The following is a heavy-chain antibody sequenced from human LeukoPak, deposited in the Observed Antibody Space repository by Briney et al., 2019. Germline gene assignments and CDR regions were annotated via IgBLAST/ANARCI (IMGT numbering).Heavy chain of an antibody. V-gene: IGHV3-64*01. CDR3: LKGDRRDY. J-gene: IGHJ4*02. CDR2: ISSNGGST. Sequence: GGSLRLSCAASGFTFSSYAMHWVRQAPGKGLEYVSAISSNGGSTYYTKSVKDRFTMSRDNSKNTLYLQMGSLRAEDTAVYYCLKGDRRDYWGQGTLVTVSS. CDR1: GFTFSSYA.